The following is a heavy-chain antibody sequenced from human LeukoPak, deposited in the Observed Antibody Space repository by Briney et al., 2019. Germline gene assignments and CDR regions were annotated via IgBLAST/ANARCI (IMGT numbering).Heavy chain of an antibody. Sequence: LEWIGEINHSGSTNYNPSLKSRVTISVDTSKNQFSLKLSSVTAADTAVYYCARRPYFDYWGQGTLVTVSS. V-gene: IGHV4-34*01. CDR2: INHSGST. J-gene: IGHJ4*02. CDR3: ARRPYFDY.